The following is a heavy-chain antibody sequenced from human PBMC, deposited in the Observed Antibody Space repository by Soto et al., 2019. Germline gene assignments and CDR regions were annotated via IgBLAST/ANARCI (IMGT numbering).Heavy chain of an antibody. V-gene: IGHV1-69*04. CDR3: ARDRPSYYDILTGYYRFDY. J-gene: IGHJ4*02. D-gene: IGHD3-9*01. CDR1: GGTFSSYT. CDR2: IIPILGIA. Sequence: SVKVSCKASGGTFSSYTISWVRQAPGQGLEWMGRIIPILGIANYAQKFQGRVTITADKSTSTAYMELSSLRSEDTAVYYCARDRPSYYDILTGYYRFDYWGQGTLVTVS.